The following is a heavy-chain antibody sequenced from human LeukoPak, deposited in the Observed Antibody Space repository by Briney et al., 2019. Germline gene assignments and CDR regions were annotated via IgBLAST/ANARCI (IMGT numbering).Heavy chain of an antibody. CDR2: ISYIGST. CDR1: DDSFSSHY. D-gene: IGHD6-6*01. V-gene: IGHV4-59*11. Sequence: SETLSLTCAVSDDSFSSHYWTWIRQPPGKGLEWIGYISYIGSTNYNPSLKSRVTISIDTSKNQFSLKLSSVTAADTAVYHCARVALAARPGWFDPWGQGTLVTVSS. J-gene: IGHJ5*02. CDR3: ARVALAARPGWFDP.